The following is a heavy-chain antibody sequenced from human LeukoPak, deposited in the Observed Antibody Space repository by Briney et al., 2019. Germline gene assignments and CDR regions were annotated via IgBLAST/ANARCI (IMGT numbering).Heavy chain of an antibody. Sequence: PGGSLRLSCAASGFTFSSYAMSWVRQAPGKGLEWVSVIYSGGSTYYADSVKGRFTISRDNSKNTLYLQMNSLRAEDTAVYYCARGGGATDYWGQGTLVTVSS. CDR3: ARGGGATDY. J-gene: IGHJ4*02. D-gene: IGHD1-26*01. CDR1: GFTFSSYA. V-gene: IGHV3-66*01. CDR2: IYSGGST.